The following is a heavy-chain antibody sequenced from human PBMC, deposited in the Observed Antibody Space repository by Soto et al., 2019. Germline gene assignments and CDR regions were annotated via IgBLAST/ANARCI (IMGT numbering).Heavy chain of an antibody. V-gene: IGHV3-23*01. CDR1: GFTFSNYG. J-gene: IGHJ4*02. D-gene: IGHD2-2*01. CDR3: AKDMDLFIEVVPAATGSFDF. Sequence: EVRLLESGGGVVQPGGSLRLSCAASGFTFSNYGMSWVRLAPGKGLEWVSGISGSGSNTYYADSVKGRFTITRDNSKETVFLQMSSLRAEDTAIYYCAKDMDLFIEVVPAATGSFDFWGQGTLVTVSS. CDR2: ISGSGSNT.